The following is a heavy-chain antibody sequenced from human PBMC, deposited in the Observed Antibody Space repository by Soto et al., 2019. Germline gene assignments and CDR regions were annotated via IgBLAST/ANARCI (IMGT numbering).Heavy chain of an antibody. Sequence: PXGSLRLSCSASGFTFSDHYMDWVRQAPGKGLDWVGRTRNKANSYTTEYAASVKGRFTISRDDSKNSLYLQMNSLKTEDTAVYYCARGGYCSSTSCYTDYYGMDVWGQGTTVTVSS. CDR3: ARGGYCSSTSCYTDYYGMDV. V-gene: IGHV3-72*01. J-gene: IGHJ6*02. D-gene: IGHD2-2*02. CDR1: GFTFSDHY. CDR2: TRNKANSYTT.